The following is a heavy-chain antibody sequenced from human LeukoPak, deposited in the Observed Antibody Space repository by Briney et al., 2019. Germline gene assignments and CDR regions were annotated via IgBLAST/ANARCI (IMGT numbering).Heavy chain of an antibody. V-gene: IGHV1-2*06. Sequence: ASVKVSCKASGYTFTGYYMHWVRQAPGQGLEWMGRINPNSGGTNYAQKFQGRVTMTRDRSISTIYMELSGLTSDDTAMYYCARKYSYDSNGYYYWGQGTLVTVSS. CDR2: INPNSGGT. CDR3: ARKYSYDSNGYYY. D-gene: IGHD3-22*01. CDR1: GYTFTGYY. J-gene: IGHJ4*02.